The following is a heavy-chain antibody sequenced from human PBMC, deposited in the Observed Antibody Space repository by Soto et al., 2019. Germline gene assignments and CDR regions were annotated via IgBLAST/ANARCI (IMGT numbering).Heavy chain of an antibody. Sequence: EVQMLESGGGLVQPGGSLRLSCAASGFTFSSYTMSWVRQAPGKGLEWISAISGSGGSTYYADSVKGRFTISRDNSKNTLYLQMNSLRAEDTAVYYCAKDPRGTSFYGMDVWGQGTTVTVSS. J-gene: IGHJ6*02. CDR1: GFTFSSYT. CDR2: ISGSGGST. D-gene: IGHD1-7*01. CDR3: AKDPRGTSFYGMDV. V-gene: IGHV3-23*01.